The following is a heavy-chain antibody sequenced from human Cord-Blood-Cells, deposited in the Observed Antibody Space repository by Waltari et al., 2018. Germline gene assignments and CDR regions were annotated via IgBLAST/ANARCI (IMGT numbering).Heavy chain of an antibody. D-gene: IGHD3-22*01. CDR1: GGTFSSYA. J-gene: IGHJ3*02. Sequence: QVQLVQSGAEVKKPASSVKVSCKASGGTFSSYAISWVRQAPGQGLEWMGGIIPIFGTANYAQKFQGRVTITADESTSTAYMELSSLRSEDTAVYYCARGCYYYDSIGYAFDIWGQGTMVTVSS. CDR3: ARGCYYYDSIGYAFDI. V-gene: IGHV1-69*01. CDR2: IIPIFGTA.